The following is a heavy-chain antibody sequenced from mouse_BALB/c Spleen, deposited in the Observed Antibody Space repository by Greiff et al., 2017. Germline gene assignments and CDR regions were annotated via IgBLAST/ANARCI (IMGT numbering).Heavy chain of an antibody. CDR3: ARPFTMITTGVLYYYAMDY. CDR2: IHYSGST. CDR1: GYSITSGYS. D-gene: IGHD2-4*01. V-gene: IGHV3-1*02. J-gene: IGHJ4*01. Sequence: EVQLQQSGPDLVKPSQSLSLTCTVTGYSITSGYSWHWIRQFPGNQLEWMGYIHYSGSTNYNPSLKSRISITRDTSKNQFFLQLNSVTTEDTATYYCARPFTMITTGVLYYYAMDYWGQGTSVTVSS.